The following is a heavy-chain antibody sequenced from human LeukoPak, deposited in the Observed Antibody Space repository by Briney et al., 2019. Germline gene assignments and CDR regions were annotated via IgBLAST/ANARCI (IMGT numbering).Heavy chain of an antibody. CDR2: ISAYNGNT. D-gene: IGHD5-18*01. V-gene: IGHV1-18*01. Sequence: EASVTVSCKASGYTFTSYGISWVRQAPGQGLEWMGWISAYNGNTNYAQKLQGRVTMTTDTSTTTAYMELRSLRSDDTAVYYCAVYTYGQPFDYWGQGTLVTVSS. J-gene: IGHJ4*02. CDR3: AVYTYGQPFDY. CDR1: GYTFTSYG.